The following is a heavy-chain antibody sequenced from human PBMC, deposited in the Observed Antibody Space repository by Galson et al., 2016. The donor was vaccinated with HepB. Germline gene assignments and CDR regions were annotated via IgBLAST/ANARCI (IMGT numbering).Heavy chain of an antibody. V-gene: IGHV3-23*01. CDR2: SASGDIT. D-gene: IGHD3-16*01. Sequence: SLRLSCAASGLTFRSYAFCWLRQAPGKGLEWVSVSASGDITYYAHSVKGRFTISRDKSKDTLFLNMISLRAEDTASYYCASHLGGSSLDPFDIWGRGTLVTVSS. CDR3: ASHLGGSSLDPFDI. CDR1: GLTFRSYA. J-gene: IGHJ3*02.